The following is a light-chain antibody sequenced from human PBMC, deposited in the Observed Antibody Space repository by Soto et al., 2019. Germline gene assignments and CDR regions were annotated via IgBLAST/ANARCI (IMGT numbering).Light chain of an antibody. Sequence: EFVLTQSPGTLSLSPGERATLSCRASQTVRNNYLAWYQQKPGQAPRLLIYDASSRATGIPDRFSGGGSGTDFTLTISRLEPEDFQVHYCQQFSSYPLTLGGGTKVDIK. J-gene: IGKJ4*01. V-gene: IGKV3-20*01. CDR2: DAS. CDR3: QQFSSYPLT. CDR1: QTVRNNY.